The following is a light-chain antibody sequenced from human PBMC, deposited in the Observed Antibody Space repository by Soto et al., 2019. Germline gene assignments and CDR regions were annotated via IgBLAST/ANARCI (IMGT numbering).Light chain of an antibody. CDR2: DVS. J-gene: IGLJ2*01. CDR1: SSDVGNYNY. V-gene: IGLV2-14*01. CDR3: NSYTSSSTHVV. Sequence: QSALTQPASVSGSPGQSITISCTGTSSDVGNYNYVSWYQQHPGKAPKLMIYDVSNRPSGVSNRFSGSKSGNTASLTISGLQAEDEADYYCNSYTSSSTHVVFGGGTKVTVL.